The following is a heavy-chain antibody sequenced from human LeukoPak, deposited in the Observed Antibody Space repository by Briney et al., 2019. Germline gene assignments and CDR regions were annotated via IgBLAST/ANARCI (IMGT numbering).Heavy chain of an antibody. Sequence: SETLSLTCAVYGGSLSGYSWSWIRQPPGKGLEWIGDINHSGSTKNNPSLKSRVTISVDTSKNQFSLRLSSVTAADTAVYYCARHETYSSGWVDYWGQGTLVTVSS. J-gene: IGHJ4*02. CDR1: GGSLSGYS. D-gene: IGHD6-19*01. CDR2: INHSGST. CDR3: ARHETYSSGWVDY. V-gene: IGHV4-34*01.